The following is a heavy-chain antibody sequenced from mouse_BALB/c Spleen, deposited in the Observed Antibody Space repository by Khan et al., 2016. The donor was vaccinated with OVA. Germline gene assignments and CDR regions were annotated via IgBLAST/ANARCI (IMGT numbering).Heavy chain of an antibody. CDR1: GFTLTSYG. D-gene: IGHD1-3*01. V-gene: IGHV2-9*02. CDR2: IRAGGSK. Sequence: QVQLMESGPGLVAPSQSLYITCTASGFTLTSYGVHWVRQPPGKGLEWLGVIRAGGSKNYYSALMSSESIIKANSKRQIFFKMDSLETDDTAMYYCDRLEDIWGQGTTLTVSS. CDR3: DRLEDI. J-gene: IGHJ2*01.